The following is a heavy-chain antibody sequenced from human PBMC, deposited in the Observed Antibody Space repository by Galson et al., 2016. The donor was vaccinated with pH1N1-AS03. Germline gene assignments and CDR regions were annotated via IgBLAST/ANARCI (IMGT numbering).Heavy chain of an antibody. J-gene: IGHJ4*02. V-gene: IGHV1-69*06. CDR1: GVSFNNYA. CDR3: ARGQFDYDSSGYYSY. Sequence: SVKVSCKASGVSFNNYAINWLRQAPGQGLEWVGGIIPVFGTPNYAQQFHGRVTIMADKSTTTAYMELSSLRSEDTAVYYCARGQFDYDSSGYYSYWGQGTLVTVSS. D-gene: IGHD3-22*01. CDR2: IIPVFGTP.